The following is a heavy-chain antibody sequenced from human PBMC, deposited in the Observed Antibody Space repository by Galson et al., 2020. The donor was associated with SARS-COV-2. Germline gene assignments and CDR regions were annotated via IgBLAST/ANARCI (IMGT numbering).Heavy chain of an antibody. Sequence: GGSLRLSCAASEFTSSRDSWMTWVRQAPGKGLEWVAHIKGDETGIHYVDSVEGRFTISTDNTKKSLFLQMNTLKVDDTAVYYCATGIGWHFNLWGRGTLVTVSS. CDR2: IKGDETGI. V-gene: IGHV3-7*01. J-gene: IGHJ2*01. CDR1: EFTSSRDSW. D-gene: IGHD2-15*01. CDR3: ATGIGWHFNL.